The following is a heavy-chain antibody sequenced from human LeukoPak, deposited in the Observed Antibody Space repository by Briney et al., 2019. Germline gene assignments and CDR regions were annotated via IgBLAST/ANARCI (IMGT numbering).Heavy chain of an antibody. CDR2: ISTRSNYI. V-gene: IGHV3-21*01. J-gene: IGHJ4*02. CDR3: ARDYVAGLSGAGPFEY. CDR1: GITLTSNV. D-gene: IGHD6-13*01. Sequence: GGSLRLSCAASGITLTSNVMSWVRQVPGKGLEWVSSISTRSNYIYYRDSVKGRFTISRDNARNSLFLQMNSLRPEDTAMYYCARDYVAGLSGAGPFEYWGQGTLVTVSS.